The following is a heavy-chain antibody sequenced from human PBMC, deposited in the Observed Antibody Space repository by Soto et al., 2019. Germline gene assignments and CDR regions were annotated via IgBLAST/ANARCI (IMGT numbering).Heavy chain of an antibody. CDR1: GYRFSRYG. D-gene: IGHD2-21*01. Sequence: QVQLVQSGGEVKEPGASVKVSCKASGYRFSRYGINWVRQAPGQGLEWMGWVSTYDGNTQYAQKFQGRITMTTDTSTNTVYLEMRRLTSDDTAVYYCARDEEDANLMIVVLPGDYWGQGPLVSVSS. V-gene: IGHV1-18*01. CDR3: ARDEEDANLMIVVLPGDY. CDR2: VSTYDGNT. J-gene: IGHJ4*02.